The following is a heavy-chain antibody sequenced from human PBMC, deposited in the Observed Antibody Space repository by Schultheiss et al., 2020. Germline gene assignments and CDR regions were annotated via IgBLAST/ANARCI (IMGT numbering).Heavy chain of an antibody. CDR1: GFTFSSYS. Sequence: GESLKISCAASGFTFSSYSMNWVRQAPGKGLEYVSAISSNGGSTYYADSVKGRFTISRDNAKNSLYLQMNSLRAEDTAVYYCARDGGEGTLDYWGQGTLVTVSS. J-gene: IGHJ4*02. CDR3: ARDGGEGTLDY. D-gene: IGHD2-21*01. V-gene: IGHV3-64*04. CDR2: ISSNGGST.